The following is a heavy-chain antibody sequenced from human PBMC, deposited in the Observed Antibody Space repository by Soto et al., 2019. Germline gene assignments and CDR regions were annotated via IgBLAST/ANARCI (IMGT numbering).Heavy chain of an antibody. Sequence: SETLSLTCTVSGGSVSSGSYYWSWIRQPPGKGLEWIGYIYYSGSTNYNPSLKCRVTISVDTSKNQFSLKLSSVTAVVTAVYYGAREGTYCSGGSCYSKNNWFDPWGQGTLVTVSS. CDR3: AREGTYCSGGSCYSKNNWFDP. CDR1: GGSVSSGSYY. CDR2: IYYSGST. J-gene: IGHJ5*02. V-gene: IGHV4-61*01. D-gene: IGHD2-15*01.